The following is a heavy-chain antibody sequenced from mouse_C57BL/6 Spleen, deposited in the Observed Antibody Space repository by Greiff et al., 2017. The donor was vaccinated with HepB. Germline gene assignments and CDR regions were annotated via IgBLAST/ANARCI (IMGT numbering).Heavy chain of an antibody. CDR2: ISDGGSYT. J-gene: IGHJ2*01. CDR3: ARASSGLDY. CDR1: GFTFSSYA. D-gene: IGHD3-2*02. V-gene: IGHV5-4*01. Sequence: EVQVVESGGGLVKPGGSLKLSCAASGFTFSSYAMSWVRQNPEKRLEWVATISDGGSYTYYPDNVKGRFTISRDNAKNNLYLQMSHLKSEDTAMYYCARASSGLDYWGQGTTLTVSS.